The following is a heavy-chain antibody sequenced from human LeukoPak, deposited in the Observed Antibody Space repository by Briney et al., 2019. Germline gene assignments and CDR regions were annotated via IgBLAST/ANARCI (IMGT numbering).Heavy chain of an antibody. Sequence: GGSLRLSCAASGFTFSSYTMTWFRQAPGKGLDWVAAITDTGGTYYADSVRGRFTILRDNSKNTQYLQLNSLRVEDTALYYCAKDRTYGDPIDYWGQGTLVTVSS. D-gene: IGHD4-17*01. CDR1: GFTFSSYT. CDR3: AKDRTYGDPIDY. V-gene: IGHV3-23*01. CDR2: ITDTGGT. J-gene: IGHJ4*02.